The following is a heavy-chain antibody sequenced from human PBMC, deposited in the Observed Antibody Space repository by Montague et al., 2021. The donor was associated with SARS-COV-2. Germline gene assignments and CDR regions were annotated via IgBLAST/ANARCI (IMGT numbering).Heavy chain of an antibody. J-gene: IGHJ4*02. CDR2: IDWADDK. Sequence: PALVKPTQTLTLTCTFSGFSLSTSGMCVSWIRQPPGKALEWLALIDWADDKYYSTSLKPRLTISKDTSKNQVVLTMTNMDPVDTATYYCARTYYDILPNLYYFDYWGQGTLVTVSS. D-gene: IGHD3-9*01. CDR1: GFSLSTSGMC. V-gene: IGHV2-70*01. CDR3: ARTYYDILPNLYYFDY.